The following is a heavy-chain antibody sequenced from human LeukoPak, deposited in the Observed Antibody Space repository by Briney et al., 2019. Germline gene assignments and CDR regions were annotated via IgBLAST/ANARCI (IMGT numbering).Heavy chain of an antibody. CDR1: GFTFSTYS. CDR3: AGMGGGYDFWSGIRGYFDY. J-gene: IGHJ4*02. CDR2: ISGSSSYK. D-gene: IGHD3-3*01. V-gene: IGHV3-21*06. Sequence: PGGSLRLSCAASGFTFSTYSMNWVRQAPGKGLEWVSSISGSSSYKYYADSVKGRFSISRDNAKNSLYLQMNSLRAEDTAVYYCAGMGGGYDFWSGIRGYFDYWGQGTLVTVSS.